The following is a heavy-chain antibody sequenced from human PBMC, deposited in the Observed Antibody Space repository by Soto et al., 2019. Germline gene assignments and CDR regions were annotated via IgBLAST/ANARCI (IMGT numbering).Heavy chain of an antibody. CDR2: ISAYNGDT. J-gene: IGHJ5*02. CDR1: GYTFSTYG. V-gene: IGHV1-18*01. CDR3: ARPAPRITRAADTCFDP. Sequence: ASVKVSCKASGYTFSTYGINWVRQAPGQGLEWMGWISAYNGDTDYAQNFQGRVTMTTDTSTSTAYMELRSLRSDDTAVYYCARPAPRITRAADTCFDPWGQGALVTVSS. D-gene: IGHD2-2*01.